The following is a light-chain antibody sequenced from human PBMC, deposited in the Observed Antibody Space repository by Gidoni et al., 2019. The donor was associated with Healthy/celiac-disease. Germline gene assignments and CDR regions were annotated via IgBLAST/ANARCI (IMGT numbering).Light chain of an antibody. CDR2: WAS. V-gene: IGKV4-1*01. Sequence: DIVMTQYPDSLAVSLGERDTINCKSSQSVLYSANNKNYLAWYQQKPGQPPKLLIYWASTRESGVPDRFSGSGSGTDFTLTISSLQAEYVAVYYCQQYYSTPRTFGQGTKLEIK. J-gene: IGKJ2*01. CDR3: QQYYSTPRT. CDR1: QSVLYSANNKNY.